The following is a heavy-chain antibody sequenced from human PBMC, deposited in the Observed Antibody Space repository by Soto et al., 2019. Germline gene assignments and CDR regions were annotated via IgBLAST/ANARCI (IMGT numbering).Heavy chain of an antibody. CDR3: ARDQAAAPTLDYYFGMDV. D-gene: IGHD6-13*01. CDR1: GFTFSNYG. Sequence: GGSLRLSCAASGFTFSNYGMHWVRQAPGKGLEWVAVIWYAGTNKYYADSVKGRFTISRDNSKNTLYLQMNSLRAEDTAVYYCARDQAAAPTLDYYFGMDVWGQGT. CDR2: IWYAGTNK. J-gene: IGHJ6*02. V-gene: IGHV3-33*01.